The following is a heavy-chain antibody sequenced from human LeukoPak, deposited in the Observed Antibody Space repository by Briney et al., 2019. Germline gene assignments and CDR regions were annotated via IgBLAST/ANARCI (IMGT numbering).Heavy chain of an antibody. Sequence: PGRSLRLSCAASGFTFSSIAMTWVRQGPGTGLQWVSAIGSNGADTYYADSVKGRFTISRDNSKNTLYLQMNSLRAEDTAVYFCGEGGGGHYDYWGQGTLVTVSS. CDR1: GFTFSSIA. V-gene: IGHV3-23*01. J-gene: IGHJ4*02. D-gene: IGHD2-21*01. CDR3: GEGGGGHYDY. CDR2: IGSNGADT.